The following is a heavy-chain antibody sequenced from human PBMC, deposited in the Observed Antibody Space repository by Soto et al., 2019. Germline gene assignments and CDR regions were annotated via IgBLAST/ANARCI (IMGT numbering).Heavy chain of an antibody. V-gene: IGHV4-38-2*01. CDR2: IYHSGST. D-gene: IGHD6-13*01. J-gene: IGHJ4*02. CDR1: GYSISSGYY. CDR3: ARGLAAAGRVPVDY. Sequence: SETVSLTCAVSGYSISSGYYWGWILQPPGKGLEWIGSIYHSGSTYYNPSLKSRVTISVDTSKNQFSLKLSSVTAADTAVYYCARGLAAAGRVPVDYWGPET.